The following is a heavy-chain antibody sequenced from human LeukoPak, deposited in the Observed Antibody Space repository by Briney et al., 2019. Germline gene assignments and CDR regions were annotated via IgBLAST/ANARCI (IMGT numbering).Heavy chain of an antibody. CDR3: ARENKQQLVVWDY. Sequence: GASVKVSCKASGGTFSSYAISWVRQAPGQGLEWMGRIIPILGIANYAQKLQGRVTITADKSTSTAYMELSSLRSEDTAVYYCARENKQQLVVWDYWGQGTLVTVSS. D-gene: IGHD6-13*01. CDR1: GGTFSSYA. J-gene: IGHJ4*02. V-gene: IGHV1-69*04. CDR2: IIPILGIA.